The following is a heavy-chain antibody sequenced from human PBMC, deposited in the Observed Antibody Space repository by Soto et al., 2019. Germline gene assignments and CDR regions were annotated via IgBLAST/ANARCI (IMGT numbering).Heavy chain of an antibody. CDR3: ARVKGGTTRRAFDS. J-gene: IGHJ4*02. Sequence: QVQLQESGPGLVKPSQTLSLTCTVSGDSISSGGYYWSWSRQHPGKGLEWIGYIYDNGGAYYSPSIKGRVVISVDRSENQFSLRLSSVTAADTAVYYCARVKGGTTRRAFDSWGQGTLVTVSS. CDR1: GDSISSGGYY. D-gene: IGHD1-1*01. CDR2: IYDNGGA. V-gene: IGHV4-31*03.